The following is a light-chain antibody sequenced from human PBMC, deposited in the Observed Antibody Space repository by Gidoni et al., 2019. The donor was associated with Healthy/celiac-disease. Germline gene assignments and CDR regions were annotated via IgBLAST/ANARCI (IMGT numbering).Light chain of an antibody. CDR3: QTWGTGIRV. CDR2: LNSDGSH. CDR1: SGHSSYA. J-gene: IGLJ3*02. Sequence: QLVLTQSPSASASLGASVKLTCTLSSGHSSYAIAWHQQQPEKGPRYLMKLNSDGSHSKGAGIPDRFSGSSSGAGRYLTISSLQSEDEADYYCQTWGTGIRVFGGGTKLTVL. V-gene: IGLV4-69*01.